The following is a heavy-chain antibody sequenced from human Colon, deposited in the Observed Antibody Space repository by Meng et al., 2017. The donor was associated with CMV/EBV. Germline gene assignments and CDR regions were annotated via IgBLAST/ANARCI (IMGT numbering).Heavy chain of an antibody. V-gene: IGHV1-18*01. D-gene: IGHD6-19*01. CDR3: VKDTDSSGWSVLFDL. J-gene: IGHJ4*02. CDR2: ISGYNGNT. Sequence: ASVKVSCKTFDYTFTNHGISWVRQAPGQGLEWMGWISGYNGNTNYAQKFQGRFTMTTDTSTSTAYMELRSLRSEDTALYYCVKDTDSSGWSVLFDLWGQGTLVTVSS. CDR1: DYTFTNHG.